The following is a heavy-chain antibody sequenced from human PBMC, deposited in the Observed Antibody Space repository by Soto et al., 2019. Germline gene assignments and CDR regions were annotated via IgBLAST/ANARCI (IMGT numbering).Heavy chain of an antibody. V-gene: IGHV1-46*04. Sequence: GASVKVSCKASGYTFTSYHMHWVRQAPGQGLEWMGIISPSGDNTNFAQKLQGRVTMTRDTSTSTVYMELSSLRSEDTAVYYWAREVSVGVGATDYWGQGTLVTVSS. CDR3: AREVSVGVGATDY. D-gene: IGHD1-26*01. CDR2: ISPSGDNT. CDR1: GYTFTSYH. J-gene: IGHJ4*02.